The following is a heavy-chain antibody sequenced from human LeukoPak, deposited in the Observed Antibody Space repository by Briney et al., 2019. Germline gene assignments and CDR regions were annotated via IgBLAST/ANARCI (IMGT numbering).Heavy chain of an antibody. J-gene: IGHJ4*02. CDR1: GFTFSSYA. CDR3: AKRRGSTSAHFDY. Sequence: GGSLRLSCAASGFTFSSYAMSWVRQAPGKGLEWVSAISGCGGSTYYADSAKGRFTISRENSKNTLYLQMNSLRAEDTAVYYCAKRRGSTSAHFDYWGQGTLVTVSS. V-gene: IGHV3-23*01. CDR2: ISGCGGST. D-gene: IGHD3-10*01.